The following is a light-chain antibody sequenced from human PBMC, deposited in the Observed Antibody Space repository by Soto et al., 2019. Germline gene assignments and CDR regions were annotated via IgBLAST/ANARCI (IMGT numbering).Light chain of an antibody. Sequence: QSVLTQPPSVSGAPGQRVTISCTGSSSNIGAGYDVHWYQQLPGTAPKLLIYGNSKRPSGVPDRFSGSKSGTSASLAITGLQAEDEADYYCQSYDSSRVVFGGGTKVTVL. V-gene: IGLV1-40*01. CDR2: GNS. CDR3: QSYDSSRVV. CDR1: SSNIGAGYD. J-gene: IGLJ2*01.